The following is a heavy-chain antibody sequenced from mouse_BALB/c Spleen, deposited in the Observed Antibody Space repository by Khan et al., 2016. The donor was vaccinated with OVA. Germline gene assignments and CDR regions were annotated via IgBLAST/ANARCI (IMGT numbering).Heavy chain of an antibody. J-gene: IGHJ4*01. CDR2: INPGSGGT. CDR1: GYAFTNYL. V-gene: IGHV1-54*01. CDR3: ARRDDAMDY. Sequence: QVQLQQSGAELVRPGTSVKVSCKASGYAFTNYLIEWVKQRPGQGLEWIGVINPGSGGTNYTEKFKGKATLTADKSSSTAYMQLSSLTSDDSAVYFCARRDDAMDYWGQVTSVTVSS.